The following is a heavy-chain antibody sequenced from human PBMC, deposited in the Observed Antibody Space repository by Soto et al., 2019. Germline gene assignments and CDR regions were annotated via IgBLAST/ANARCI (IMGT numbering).Heavy chain of an antibody. V-gene: IGHV3-48*02. CDR3: ARDNEDSGYDYWGTNTKYGMDV. CDR2: ISSSSSTI. Sequence: GGSLRLSCAASGFTFSSYSMNWVRQAPGKGLEWVSYISSSSSTIYYADSVKGRFTISRDNAKNSLYLQMNSLRDEDTAVYYCARDNEDSGYDYWGTNTKYGMDVWGQGTTVTVSS. J-gene: IGHJ6*02. CDR1: GFTFSSYS. D-gene: IGHD5-12*01.